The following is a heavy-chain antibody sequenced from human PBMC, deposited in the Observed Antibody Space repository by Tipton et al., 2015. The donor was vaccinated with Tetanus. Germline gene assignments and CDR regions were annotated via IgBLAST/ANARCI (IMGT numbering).Heavy chain of an antibody. CDR2: INPSGGST. Sequence: QLVQSGAEVKKPGASVKVSCKASGYTFTSYYMHWVRQAPGQGLEWMGIINPSGGSTSYAQKFQGRVTMTRDTSTSTVYMELSSLRSEDTAVYYCARDGGYGSGSYVWRFDYWGQGTLVTVSS. CDR1: GYTFTSYY. V-gene: IGHV1-46*01. J-gene: IGHJ4*02. D-gene: IGHD3-10*01. CDR3: ARDGGYGSGSYVWRFDY.